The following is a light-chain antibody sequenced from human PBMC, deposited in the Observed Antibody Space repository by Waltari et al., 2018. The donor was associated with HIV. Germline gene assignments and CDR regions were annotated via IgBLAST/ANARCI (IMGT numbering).Light chain of an antibody. V-gene: IGLV3-21*02. Sequence: SYVLTQPASVSVAPGPTANVTCGGDNVESNRVHWYQQRAGKAPNLVLYDDTDRPSGIPERFSGSNFGNTATLTSSRVGAGDEDDYYCHVWESSSDEYVFGTGTKVTV. J-gene: IGLJ1*01. CDR3: HVWESSSDEYV. CDR1: NVESNR. CDR2: DDT.